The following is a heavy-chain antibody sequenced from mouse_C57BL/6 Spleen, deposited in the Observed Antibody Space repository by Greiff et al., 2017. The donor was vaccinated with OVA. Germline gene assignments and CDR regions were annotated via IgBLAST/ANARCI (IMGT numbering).Heavy chain of an antibody. CDR3: ARGGGSSPWFAY. CDR1: GFTFSSYA. Sequence: EVKLMESGGGLVKPGGSLKLSCAASGFTFSSYAMSWVRQTPEKRLEWVATISDGGSYTYYPDNVKGRFTISRDNAKNNLYLQMSHLKSEDTAMYYCARGGGSSPWFAYWGQGTLVTVSA. V-gene: IGHV5-4*03. J-gene: IGHJ3*01. CDR2: ISDGGSYT. D-gene: IGHD1-1*01.